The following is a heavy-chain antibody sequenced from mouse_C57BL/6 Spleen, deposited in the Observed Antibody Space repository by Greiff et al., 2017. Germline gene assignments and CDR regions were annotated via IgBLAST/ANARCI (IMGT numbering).Heavy chain of an antibody. CDR3: ARDLFVAIYEGYLYAMDY. V-gene: IGHV1-22*01. J-gene: IGHJ4*01. CDR1: GYTFTDYN. CDR2: INPNNGGT. Sequence: LKESGPELVKPGASVKMSCKASGYTFTDYNMHWVKQSHGKSLEWIGYINPNNGGTSYNQKFKGKATLTVNKSSSTAYMELRSLTSEDSAVYYCARDLFVAIYEGYLYAMDYWGQGTSVTVSS. D-gene: IGHD2-3*01.